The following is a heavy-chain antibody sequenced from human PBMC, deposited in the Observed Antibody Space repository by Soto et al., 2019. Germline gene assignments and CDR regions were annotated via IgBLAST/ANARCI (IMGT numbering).Heavy chain of an antibody. V-gene: IGHV3-23*04. D-gene: IGHD6-19*01. J-gene: IGHJ4*02. CDR3: ASRSSGWYFDY. CDR1: GFTFSSYA. CDR2: ISGSGGGT. Sequence: EVQLVESGGGWVQPGASLRLSCAASGFTFSSYAMNWVRQAPGKGLEGVAVISGSGGGTYYADSVKGRFTISRHNSNHTLNLQMTSLRAEDSAVYYYASRSSGWYFDYWGQGTMVTVSS.